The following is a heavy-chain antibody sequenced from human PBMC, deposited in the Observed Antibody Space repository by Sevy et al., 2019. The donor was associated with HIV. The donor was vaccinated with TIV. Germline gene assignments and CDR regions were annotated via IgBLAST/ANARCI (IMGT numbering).Heavy chain of an antibody. V-gene: IGHV4-38-2*02. D-gene: IGHD3-10*01. J-gene: IGHJ3*02. CDR3: ARTPMVRGIISLFDI. CDR2: MWYGGNT. Sequence: SETLSLTCTVSGDSVSGSYYWGWIRQSPGKGLEWIGSMWYGGNTYYTPSLKSRVSISIHTSKKQFSLRLSSVTAADTAVYYCARTPMVRGIISLFDIWGQGTKVTVSS. CDR1: GDSVSGSYY.